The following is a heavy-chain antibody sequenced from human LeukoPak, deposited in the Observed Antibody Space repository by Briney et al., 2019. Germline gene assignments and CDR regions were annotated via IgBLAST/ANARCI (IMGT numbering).Heavy chain of an antibody. CDR1: GFTFGSCW. CDR3: ARAQFPVNTHRPYYYGMDV. CDR2: INQDGSQK. Sequence: GGSLRLSCAASGFTFGSCWMNWVRQTPGKGLEWVANINQDGSQKFYVDSVKGRFTISRDNAKNSLYLQMNSLRAEDTAVYYCARAQFPVNTHRPYYYGMDVWGQGTTVTVSS. V-gene: IGHV3-7*01. J-gene: IGHJ6*02. D-gene: IGHD2-2*02.